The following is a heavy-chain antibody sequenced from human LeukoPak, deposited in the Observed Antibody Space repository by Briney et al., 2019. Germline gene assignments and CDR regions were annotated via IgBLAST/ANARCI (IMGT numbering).Heavy chain of an antibody. CDR1: GGTFSSYA. Sequence: SVKVSCKASGGTFSSYAISWVRQAPGQGLEWMGRIIPILGIANYAQKFQGRVTITADKSTSTAYMELSSLRSEDTAVYYCARSDCSSTSCSYPDAFDIWGQGTMVTVSS. V-gene: IGHV1-69*04. CDR2: IIPILGIA. J-gene: IGHJ3*02. CDR3: ARSDCSSTSCSYPDAFDI. D-gene: IGHD2-2*01.